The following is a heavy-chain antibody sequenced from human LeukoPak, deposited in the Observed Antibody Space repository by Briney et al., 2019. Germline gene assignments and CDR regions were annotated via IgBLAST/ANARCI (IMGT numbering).Heavy chain of an antibody. CDR1: GYTFTSYA. Sequence: ASVKVSCKTSGYTFTSYAMNWVRQAPGQGHEWMGWINTNTGNPTYAQGFTGRFVFSLDTSVSTAYLQISSLKAEDTAVYYCARGYSSSWLNWFDPWGQGTLVTVSS. CDR3: ARGYSSSWLNWFDP. J-gene: IGHJ5*02. V-gene: IGHV7-4-1*02. CDR2: INTNTGNP. D-gene: IGHD6-13*01.